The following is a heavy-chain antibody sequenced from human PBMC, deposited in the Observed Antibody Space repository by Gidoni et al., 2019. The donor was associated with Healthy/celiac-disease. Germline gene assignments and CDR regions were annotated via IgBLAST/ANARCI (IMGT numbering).Heavy chain of an antibody. Sequence: EVQLLESGGGLVQPGGSLRLSCAASGFTFRSYAMSWVRQAPGKGLEWVSAISGSGGSTYYADSVKGRFTISRDNSKNTLYLQMNSLRAEDTAVYYCAKLGYCSSTSCSWGAFDIWGQGTMVTVSS. J-gene: IGHJ3*02. D-gene: IGHD2-2*01. CDR3: AKLGYCSSTSCSWGAFDI. CDR1: GFTFRSYA. V-gene: IGHV3-23*01. CDR2: ISGSGGST.